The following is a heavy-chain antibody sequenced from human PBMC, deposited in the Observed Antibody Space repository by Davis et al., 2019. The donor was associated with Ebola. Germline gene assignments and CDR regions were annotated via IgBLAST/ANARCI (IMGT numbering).Heavy chain of an antibody. J-gene: IGHJ4*02. Sequence: GSLRLSCAASGFSFSDSYMSWIRQAPGKGLEWVSYISSTGSTIYYADSVKGRFTISRDNSKKTLYLQMNSLRAEDTAVYYCAKDRAYSSGWTLDYWGQGTLVTVSS. CDR1: GFSFSDSY. V-gene: IGHV3-11*04. D-gene: IGHD6-19*01. CDR2: ISSTGSTI. CDR3: AKDRAYSSGWTLDY.